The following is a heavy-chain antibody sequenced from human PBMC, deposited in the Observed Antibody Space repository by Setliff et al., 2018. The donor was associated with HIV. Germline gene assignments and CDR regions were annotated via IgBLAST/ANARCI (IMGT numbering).Heavy chain of an antibody. Sequence: SETLSLTCTVSGGSISSGSYYWSWIRQPAGKGLEWIAHIYTSGSTNYNPSLKSRVTISEDTSKHQFSLKLTSVTAADTAVYYCARGGVGTLRAGTFDIWTAGTMVTVSS. CDR3: ARGGVGTLRAGTFDI. D-gene: IGHD1-26*01. CDR2: IYTSGST. CDR1: GGSISSGSYY. J-gene: IGHJ3*02. V-gene: IGHV4-61*09.